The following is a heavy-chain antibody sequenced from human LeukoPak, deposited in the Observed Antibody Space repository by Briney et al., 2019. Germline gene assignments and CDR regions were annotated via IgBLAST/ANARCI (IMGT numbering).Heavy chain of an antibody. Sequence: SVKVSCKASGGTFSSYAISWVRQAPGQGLEWMGRIIPIFGIANYAQKFQGRVTITADKSTSTAYMELSSLGSEDTAVYYCARERWDTAMVDYYYGMDVWGQGTTGTVSS. J-gene: IGHJ6*02. CDR2: IIPIFGIA. CDR1: GGTFSSYA. D-gene: IGHD5-18*01. V-gene: IGHV1-69*04. CDR3: ARERWDTAMVDYYYGMDV.